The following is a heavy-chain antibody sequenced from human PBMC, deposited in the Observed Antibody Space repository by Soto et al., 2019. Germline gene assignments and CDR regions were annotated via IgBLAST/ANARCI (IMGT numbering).Heavy chain of an antibody. CDR1: GVTFCSYG. CDR2: ISYDGSNK. Sequence: GGSPRICCAASGVTFCSYGMHWVRQAPGKGLEWVAVISYDGSNKYYADSVKGRFTISRDNSKNTLYLQMNSLRAEDTAVYYCAKDGYGDPYYYYGMDVWGQGTTVTVS. D-gene: IGHD4-17*01. J-gene: IGHJ6*02. V-gene: IGHV3-30*18. CDR3: AKDGYGDPYYYYGMDV.